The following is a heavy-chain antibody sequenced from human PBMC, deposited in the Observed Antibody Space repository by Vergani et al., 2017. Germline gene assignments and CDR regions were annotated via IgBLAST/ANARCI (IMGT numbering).Heavy chain of an antibody. Sequence: QVQLVQSGAEVKKPGSSVKVSCKASGGTFSSYAISWVRQAPGQGLEWMGGIIPIFGTANYAQKFQGRVTITADETTSTAYMGLSSLRSEDTAVYYCARGYCSSTSIRGCKGPMDVWGKGTTVTVSS. D-gene: IGHD2-2*01. CDR3: ARGYCSSTSIRGCKGPMDV. CDR1: GGTFSSYA. V-gene: IGHV1-69*01. CDR2: IIPIFGTA. J-gene: IGHJ6*03.